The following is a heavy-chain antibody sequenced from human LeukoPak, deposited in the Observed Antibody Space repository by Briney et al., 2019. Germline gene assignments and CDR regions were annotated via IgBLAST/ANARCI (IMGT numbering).Heavy chain of an antibody. CDR2: IKQDGSEK. CDR1: GFTFSSYW. Sequence: GGSLRLSCAASGFTFSSYWMSWVRQGPGKGLECVANIKQDGSEKYYVDSVKGRFTISRDNAKNSLYLQMNSLRAEDTAVCYCARYCTVGSCLDYWGQGTLVTVSS. J-gene: IGHJ4*02. D-gene: IGHD2-15*01. CDR3: ARYCTVGSCLDY. V-gene: IGHV3-7*05.